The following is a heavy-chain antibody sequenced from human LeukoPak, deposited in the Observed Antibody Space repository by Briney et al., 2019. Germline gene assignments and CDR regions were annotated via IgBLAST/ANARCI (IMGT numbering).Heavy chain of an antibody. J-gene: IGHJ4*02. CDR3: ARKGRVGLLPFDY. D-gene: IGHD2-15*01. CDR2: INPNSGGT. Sequence: ASVKVSCKASGYTFTGYYMHWVRQAPEQGLEWMGWINPNSGGTNYAQKFQGRVTMTRDTSISTAYMELSRLRSDDAAVYYCARKGRVGLLPFDYWGQGALVTVSS. V-gene: IGHV1-2*02. CDR1: GYTFTGYY.